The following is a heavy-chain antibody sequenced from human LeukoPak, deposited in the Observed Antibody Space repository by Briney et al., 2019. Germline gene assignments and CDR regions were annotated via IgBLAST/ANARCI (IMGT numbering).Heavy chain of an antibody. CDR1: GGSISSSSYY. D-gene: IGHD3-10*01. V-gene: IGHV4-39*01. CDR2: IYYSGST. J-gene: IGHJ4*02. Sequence: SETLSLTCTVSGGSISSSSYYWGWIRQPPGKGLEWIGSIYYSGSTYYNPSLKSRVTISVDTSKNQFSLKLSSVTAADTAVYYCARQRLLWFGELLAWGQGTLVTVSS. CDR3: ARQRLLWFGELLA.